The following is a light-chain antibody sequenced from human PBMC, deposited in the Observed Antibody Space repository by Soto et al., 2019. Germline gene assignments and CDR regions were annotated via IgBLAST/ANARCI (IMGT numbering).Light chain of an antibody. CDR1: HSIGTY. J-gene: IGKJ1*01. CDR2: AAS. CDR3: QQSYNSPPT. Sequence: DIQMTQSPSSLSASVGVAVTITCRAGHSIGTYLSWYQLKPGKPPRLLIYAASSLQTGVPSRFSGSGSGTDFTLTITGLQPEDFATYSCQQSYNSPPTFGQGTRV. V-gene: IGKV1-39*01.